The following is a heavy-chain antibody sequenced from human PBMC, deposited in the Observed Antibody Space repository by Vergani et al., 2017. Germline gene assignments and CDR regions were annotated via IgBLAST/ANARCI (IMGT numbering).Heavy chain of an antibody. J-gene: IGHJ3*02. CDR1: GFTFDDYA. Sequence: EVQLVESGGGLVQPGRSLRLSCAASGFTFDDYAMHWVRQAPGKGLEWVSGISWNSGSIGYADSVKGRFTISRDNAKNSLYLQMNSLKAEDTAWYCCAKKTVAAAGDVGAFDIWGQGTMVTVSS. V-gene: IGHV3-9*01. D-gene: IGHD6-13*01. CDR2: ISWNSGSI. CDR3: AKKTVAAAGDVGAFDI.